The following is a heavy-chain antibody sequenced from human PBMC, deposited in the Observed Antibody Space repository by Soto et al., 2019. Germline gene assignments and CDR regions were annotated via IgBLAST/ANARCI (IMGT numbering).Heavy chain of an antibody. V-gene: IGHV3-30*18. CDR2: ISYDGSNK. J-gene: IGHJ4*02. D-gene: IGHD5-12*01. CDR1: GFTFSSYG. Sequence: VQLVESGGGVVQPGRSLRLSCAASGFTFSSYGMHWVRQAPGKGLEWVAVISYDGSNKYYADSVKGRFTISRDNSKNTLYLQMNSLRAEDTAVYYCAKPPGVGGYPDYWGQGTLVTVSS. CDR3: AKPPGVGGYPDY.